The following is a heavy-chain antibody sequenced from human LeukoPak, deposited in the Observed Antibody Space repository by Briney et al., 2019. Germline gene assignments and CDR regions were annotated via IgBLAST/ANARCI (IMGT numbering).Heavy chain of an antibody. J-gene: IGHJ4*02. Sequence: GGSLRLSCAASGFTFSSYAMSWVRQAPGKGLEWVSAIRGSGGSTYYADYVKGRLTISRDNSKNTLYLQMNSLRAEDTAVYYCAKELTTVTRGGGYFDYWGQGTLVSVS. CDR2: IRGSGGST. D-gene: IGHD4-17*01. CDR3: AKELTTVTRGGGYFDY. V-gene: IGHV3-23*01. CDR1: GFTFSSYA.